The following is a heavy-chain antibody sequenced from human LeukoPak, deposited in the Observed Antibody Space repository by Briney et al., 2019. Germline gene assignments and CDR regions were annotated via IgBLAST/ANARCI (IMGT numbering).Heavy chain of an antibody. CDR2: ISYDGSNK. V-gene: IGHV3-30*11. D-gene: IGHD1-26*01. J-gene: IGHJ4*02. CDR1: GFTFSSYA. Sequence: GGSLRLSCAASGFTFSSYAMPWVRQAPGKGLERVAVISYDGSNKYYAGSVKSRFTISRDNAKNTLYLQMNSLRAEDTAVYYCARDEGGSYYLDYWGQETLITVSS. CDR3: ARDEGGSYYLDY.